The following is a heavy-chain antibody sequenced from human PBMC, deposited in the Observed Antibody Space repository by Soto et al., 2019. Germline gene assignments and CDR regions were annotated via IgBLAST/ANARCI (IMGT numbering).Heavy chain of an antibody. CDR3: ARVGSSFAPFDF. V-gene: IGHV4-59*01. CDR1: GASIKSYY. D-gene: IGHD3-16*01. Sequence: SETLSLTCSVSGASIKSYYWSWIRQPPGRGLEWIGYNYYSGGANYNPSLKSRVTISIDTSKNQFSLKMSSVTDADTAVYYCARVGSSFAPFDFWGQGTLVTVSS. J-gene: IGHJ4*02. CDR2: NYYSGGA.